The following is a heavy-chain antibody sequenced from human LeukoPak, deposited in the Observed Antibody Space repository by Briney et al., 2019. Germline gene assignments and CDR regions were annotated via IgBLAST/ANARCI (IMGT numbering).Heavy chain of an antibody. CDR2: IYYSGST. D-gene: IGHD1-26*01. CDR1: GGSVKSGSYY. CDR3: ARAAYSGSYHSDY. Sequence: NPSETLSLTCTVSGGSVKSGSYYWNWIRQPPGKGLEWIGYIYYSGSTNYNPSLKSRVTISVDTSKNQFSLKLSSVTAADTAVYYCARAAYSGSYHSDYWGQGTLVTVSS. V-gene: IGHV4-61*01. J-gene: IGHJ4*02.